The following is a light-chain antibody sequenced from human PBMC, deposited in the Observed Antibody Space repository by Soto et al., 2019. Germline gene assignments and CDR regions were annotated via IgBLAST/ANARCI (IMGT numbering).Light chain of an antibody. CDR1: GGAFGSSTY. CDR2: EAN. Sequence: QSALIQPASVSGSPGQSLIISCTGTGGAFGSSTYVSWYQQHSDKAPKVVIYEANKRHSGGSSRFSGAKSGSTASLTISGLQGDDEATEYCSSYKNTDSWVFGGGTKVTVL. J-gene: IGLJ3*02. V-gene: IGLV2-14*01. CDR3: SSYKNTDSWV.